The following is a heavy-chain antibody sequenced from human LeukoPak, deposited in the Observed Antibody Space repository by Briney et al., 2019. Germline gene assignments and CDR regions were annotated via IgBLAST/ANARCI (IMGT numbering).Heavy chain of an antibody. CDR2: MNPNSGGT. J-gene: IGHJ3*02. CDR1: GHTFITYD. CDR3: ARVHDSSGYWVAFDI. D-gene: IGHD3-22*01. V-gene: IGHV1-8*01. Sequence: ASVKVSCKASGHTFITYDINWVRQDQKQKKQKVAWMNPNSGGTVYAQNFQGRVTMTTDTSTSTAYMELRSLRSDDTAVYYCARVHDSSGYWVAFDIWGQGTMVTVSS.